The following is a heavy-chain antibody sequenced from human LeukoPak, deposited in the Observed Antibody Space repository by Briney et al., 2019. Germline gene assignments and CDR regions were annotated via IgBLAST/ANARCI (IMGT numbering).Heavy chain of an antibody. D-gene: IGHD2-2*01. J-gene: IGHJ4*02. CDR1: GYTFTSYG. CDR3: ARYVGVPAAMEPFDY. V-gene: IGHV1-18*01. CDR2: ISAYNGNT. Sequence: ASVKVSCKASGYTFTSYGISWVRQAPGQGLEWMGWISAYNGNTNYAQKLQGRVTMTTDTSTSTACMELRSLRSDDTAVYYCARYVGVPAAMEPFDYWGQGTLVTVSS.